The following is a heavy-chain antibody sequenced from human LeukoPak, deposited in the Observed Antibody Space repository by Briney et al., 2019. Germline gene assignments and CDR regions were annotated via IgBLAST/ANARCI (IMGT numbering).Heavy chain of an antibody. CDR1: GFTFSSYG. J-gene: IGHJ6*03. Sequence: GGSLRLSCVVSGFTFSSYGMHWVRQAPGEGLEWVAFMTYDGTKRPYADSVKGRFTISRDNSKNTLYLQMDGLRPEDTAVYYCAKNRRIFGRTLQRHYMDVWGKGTTVAVSS. CDR3: AKNRRIFGRTLQRHYMDV. CDR2: MTYDGTKR. V-gene: IGHV3-30*02. D-gene: IGHD3-3*01.